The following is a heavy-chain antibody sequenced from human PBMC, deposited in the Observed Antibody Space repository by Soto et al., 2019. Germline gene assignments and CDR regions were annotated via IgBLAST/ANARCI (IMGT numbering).Heavy chain of an antibody. CDR2: IKSKTDGGTT. V-gene: IGHV3-15*01. D-gene: IGHD1-26*01. Sequence: PGGYLRLSCAASGFTFSNAWMSWVRQAPGKGLEWVGRIKSKTDGGTTDYAAPVKGRFTISRDDSKNTLYLQMNSLKTEDTAVYYCTTEQVALLRVGGRKVFYYLMAVWGKGTTVTVSS. J-gene: IGHJ6*03. CDR3: TTEQVALLRVGGRKVFYYLMAV. CDR1: GFTFSNAW.